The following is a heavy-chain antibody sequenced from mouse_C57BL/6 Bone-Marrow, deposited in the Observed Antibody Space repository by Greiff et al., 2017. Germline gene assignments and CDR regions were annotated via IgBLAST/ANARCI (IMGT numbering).Heavy chain of an antibody. Sequence: QVQLQQSGPELVQPGASVKLSCKASGYTFTSYDINWVKQRPGQGLEWIGWIYPREGSTKYNEKFKGKATLTVDTSSSTAYMALHSLTSADSAFYFCARLEFDGSSGDWYCDVWGTGTTVTVSS. J-gene: IGHJ1*03. V-gene: IGHV1-85*01. D-gene: IGHD1-1*01. CDR3: ARLEFDGSSGDWYCDV. CDR2: IYPREGST. CDR1: GYTFTSYD.